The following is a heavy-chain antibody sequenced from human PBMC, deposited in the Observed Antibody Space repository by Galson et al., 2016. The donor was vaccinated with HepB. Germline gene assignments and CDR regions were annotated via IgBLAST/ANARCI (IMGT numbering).Heavy chain of an antibody. CDR3: ARDPQYQLTNYYYYGMDV. D-gene: IGHD2-2*01. J-gene: IGHJ6*02. CDR1: GFTFSSYG. Sequence: SLRLSCAASGFTFSSYGMHWVRQAPGKGLEWMAIIWYDGSDKYYADSVKGRFTISRDNSKNTLYLQMNSLRAEDTAVYYCARDPQYQLTNYYYYGMDVWGQGTTVTV. CDR2: IWYDGSDK. V-gene: IGHV3-33*01.